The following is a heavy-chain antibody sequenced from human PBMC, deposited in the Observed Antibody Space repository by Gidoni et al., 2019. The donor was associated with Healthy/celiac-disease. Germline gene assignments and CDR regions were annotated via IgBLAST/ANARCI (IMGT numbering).Heavy chain of an antibody. Sequence: QVQLQQWGAGLLTPSETLSLTCAVYGGSFSGYYWRWIRQPPGKGLEWIGEINHSGSTNYNPSLKSRVTISVDTSKNQFSLKLSSVTAADTAVYYCARTWLRIWVRGYNWFDPWGQGTLVTVSS. CDR3: ARTWLRIWVRGYNWFDP. D-gene: IGHD3-10*01. V-gene: IGHV4-34*01. J-gene: IGHJ5*02. CDR1: GGSFSGYY. CDR2: INHSGST.